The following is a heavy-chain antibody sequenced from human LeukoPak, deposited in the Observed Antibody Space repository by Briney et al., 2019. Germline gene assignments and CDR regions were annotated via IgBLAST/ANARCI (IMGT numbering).Heavy chain of an antibody. V-gene: IGHV3-21*01. CDR2: ISSSSSYI. Sequence: PGGSLRLSCAASGFTFSSYSMNWVRQAPGKRQEWVSSISSSSSYIYYADSVKGRFTISRDNAKNSLYLQMNSLRAEDTAVYYCASPSIRYSSGWWAYWGQGTLVTVSS. D-gene: IGHD6-19*01. CDR1: GFTFSSYS. CDR3: ASPSIRYSSGWWAY. J-gene: IGHJ4*02.